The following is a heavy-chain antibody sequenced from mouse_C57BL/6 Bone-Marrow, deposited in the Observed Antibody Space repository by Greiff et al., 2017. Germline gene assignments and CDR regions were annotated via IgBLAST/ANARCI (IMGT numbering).Heavy chain of an antibody. CDR3: ARELDDYDGDWYFDV. CDR1: GYTFTSYW. V-gene: IGHV1-74*01. Sequence: QVQLQQPGAELVKPGASVKVSCKASGYTFTSYWMHWVKQRPGQGLEWIGRIHPSDSDTNYNQKFKGKATLTVDKSSSTAYMQLSSLTSEDSAVYYCARELDDYDGDWYFDVWGTGTTVTVSS. J-gene: IGHJ1*03. D-gene: IGHD2-4*01. CDR2: IHPSDSDT.